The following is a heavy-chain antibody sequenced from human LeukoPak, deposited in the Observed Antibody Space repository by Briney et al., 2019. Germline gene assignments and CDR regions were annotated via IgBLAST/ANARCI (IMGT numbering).Heavy chain of an antibody. CDR2: IYSSGGT. Sequence: TSETLSLTCTVSGGSITSGSYYWSWIRQPAGKGLEWIGRIYSSGGTNYNPSLKSRVTISVDMTKSQFSLKLSSVTAADTAVYYCARERVELELRPTYYYYYMDVWGKGTTVTVSS. J-gene: IGHJ6*03. CDR3: ARERVELELRPTYYYYYMDV. D-gene: IGHD1-7*01. CDR1: GGSITSGSYY. V-gene: IGHV4-61*02.